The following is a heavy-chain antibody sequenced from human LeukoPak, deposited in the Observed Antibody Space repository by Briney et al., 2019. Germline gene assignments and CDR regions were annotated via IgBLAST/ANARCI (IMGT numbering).Heavy chain of an antibody. Sequence: PSETLSLTCTVSGGSISSGRYCWSWIRQPAGKGLEWIGHIYTSGSTNYNPSLKSRVTISVDTSKNQFSLKLSSVTAADTAVYYCARERGRSYGSVPYYYYYMDVWGKGTTVTVSS. J-gene: IGHJ6*03. CDR3: ARERGRSYGSVPYYYYYMDV. CDR1: GGSISSGRYC. CDR2: IYTSGST. D-gene: IGHD5-18*01. V-gene: IGHV4-61*09.